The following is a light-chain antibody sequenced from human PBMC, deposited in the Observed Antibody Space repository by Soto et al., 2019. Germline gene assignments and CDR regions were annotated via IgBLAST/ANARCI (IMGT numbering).Light chain of an antibody. CDR1: QGINHS. Sequence: DIQLTQSPSFLSASVGDRVTITCRASQGINHSVAWYQQKPGKAPKCLIYGASALQSGVPSRFSGSGSWAEFTLSISSLQPEDFATYYCQHVYSYPLTFGGGTRVEI. J-gene: IGKJ4*01. V-gene: IGKV1-9*01. CDR3: QHVYSYPLT. CDR2: GAS.